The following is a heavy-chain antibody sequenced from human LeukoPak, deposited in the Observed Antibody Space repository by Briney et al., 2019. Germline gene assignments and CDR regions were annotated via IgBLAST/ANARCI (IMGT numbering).Heavy chain of an antibody. D-gene: IGHD2-8*01. V-gene: IGHV3-66*01. J-gene: IGHJ4*02. CDR3: ARDPPAVLIDTYG. CDR1: GFIVTNNY. CDR2: DYSCGST. Sequence: GGSLRLSCTAPGFIVTNNYINWVRQTPGKVLERVSLDYSCGSTYYADSVKGRFTISRDNSKNMVYLQMNSLRAEDTAMYYCARDPPAVLIDTYGWGQGTLVTVSS.